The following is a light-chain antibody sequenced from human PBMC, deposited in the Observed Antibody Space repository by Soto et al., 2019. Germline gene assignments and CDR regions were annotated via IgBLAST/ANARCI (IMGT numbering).Light chain of an antibody. J-gene: IGKJ1*01. CDR1: QSISSY. CDR3: QQSYSTPPT. Sequence: DIQMTQSPSSLSASVGDRVTITCRASQSISSYLNWHQQKPGKATKLLIYAASSLQSGVPSRFSGSGSGTDFTLTISSLQPEDFATYYCQQSYSTPPTFGQGTKVEIK. CDR2: AAS. V-gene: IGKV1-39*01.